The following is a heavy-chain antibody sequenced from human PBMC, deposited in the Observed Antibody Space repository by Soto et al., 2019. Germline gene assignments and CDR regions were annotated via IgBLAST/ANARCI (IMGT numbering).Heavy chain of an antibody. D-gene: IGHD3-3*01. J-gene: IGHJ4*02. Sequence: SETLSLTCTVSGGSISSYYWSWIRQPPGKGLEWLGYIDGSGYTFYNPSLQSRLTLSMDTSKNQFSLKLSSATAADTAVYFCARKQAGFFYGIDYWGQGTLVTVSS. CDR3: ARKQAGFFYGIDY. V-gene: IGHV4-4*09. CDR2: IDGSGYT. CDR1: GGSISSYY.